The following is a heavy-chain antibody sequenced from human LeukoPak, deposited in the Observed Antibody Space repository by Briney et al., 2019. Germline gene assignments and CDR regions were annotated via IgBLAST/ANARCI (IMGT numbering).Heavy chain of an antibody. Sequence: PGGSLRLSCAASGFTVSSNCMSWVRQAPGKGLEWVSVIYSGGSTYYAGSVKGRFTISRDNSKNTLYLQMNSLRAEDTAVYYCARSGYYYYMDVWGKGTTVTVSS. CDR2: IYSGGST. CDR3: ARSGYYYYMDV. D-gene: IGHD3-10*01. V-gene: IGHV3-53*01. CDR1: GFTVSSNC. J-gene: IGHJ6*03.